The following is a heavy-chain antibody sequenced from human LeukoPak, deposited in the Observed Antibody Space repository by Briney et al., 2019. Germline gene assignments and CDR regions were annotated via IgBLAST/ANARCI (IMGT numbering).Heavy chain of an antibody. Sequence: GGSLRLSCAASGFTLEDYAMTWVRQAPGKGLEWVSGINWNGLSRGYADSVKGRFTISRDSAKSSLYLQMNNLRVDDTAFYYCARAYKTKTFYDFWSGYYDPWGQGILVTVSS. CDR2: INWNGLSR. J-gene: IGHJ5*02. D-gene: IGHD3-3*01. V-gene: IGHV3-20*04. CDR3: ARAYKTKTFYDFWSGYYDP. CDR1: GFTLEDYA.